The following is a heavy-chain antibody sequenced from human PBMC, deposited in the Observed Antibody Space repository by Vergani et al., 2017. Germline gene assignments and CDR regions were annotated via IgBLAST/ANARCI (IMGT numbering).Heavy chain of an antibody. V-gene: IGHV3-23*01. J-gene: IGHJ5*02. CDR3: AKDPRGTMIVVVNPWCDP. CDR1: GFTFSSYA. Sequence: EVQLLESGGGLVQPGGSLRLSCAASGFTFSSYAMSWVRQAPGKGLEWVSAISGSGGSTYYADSVKGRFTISRDNSKNTLYLQMNSLRAEDTAVYYCAKDPRGTMIVVVNPWCDPWGQGTLVTVSS. CDR2: ISGSGGST. D-gene: IGHD3-22*01.